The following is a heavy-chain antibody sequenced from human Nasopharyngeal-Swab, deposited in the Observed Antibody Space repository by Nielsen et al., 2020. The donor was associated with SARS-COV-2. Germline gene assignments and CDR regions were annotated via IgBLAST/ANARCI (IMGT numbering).Heavy chain of an antibody. Sequence: LSLTCAASGFTFSSYSMNWVRQAPGKGLEWVSSISSSSSYIYYADSVKGRFTISRDNAKNSLYPQMNSLRAEDTAVYYCARHLPLRFLEWLFPDYFDYWGQGTLVTVSS. D-gene: IGHD3-3*01. CDR2: ISSSSSYI. CDR1: GFTFSSYS. CDR3: ARHLPLRFLEWLFPDYFDY. J-gene: IGHJ4*02. V-gene: IGHV3-21*01.